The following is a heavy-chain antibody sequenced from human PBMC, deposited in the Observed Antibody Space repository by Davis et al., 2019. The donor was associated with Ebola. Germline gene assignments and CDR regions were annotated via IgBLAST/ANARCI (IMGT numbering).Heavy chain of an antibody. V-gene: IGHV3-66*01. J-gene: IGHJ5*02. CDR2: IYSGGST. Sequence: GESLKIPCAASGFTVSSNYMSWVRQAPGKGLEWVSVIYSGGSTYYADSVKGRFTISRDNSKNTLYLQMNSLRAEDTAVYYCARDLGPIVVVPAAIRGWFDPWGQGTLVTVSS. D-gene: IGHD2-2*01. CDR3: ARDLGPIVVVPAAIRGWFDP. CDR1: GFTVSSNY.